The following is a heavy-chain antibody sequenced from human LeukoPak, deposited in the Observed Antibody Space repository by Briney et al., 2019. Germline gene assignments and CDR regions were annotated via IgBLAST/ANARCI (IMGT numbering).Heavy chain of an antibody. V-gene: IGHV3-30*18. CDR1: RFTFSSYG. J-gene: IGHJ4*02. D-gene: IGHD5-24*01. CDR2: ISYDGSNK. Sequence: PGGSLRLSCAASRFTFSSYGMHWVRQAPGKGLEWVAVISYDGSNKYYGDSVKGRFTISRDNSKNTLDLQMNSLRAEDTAVYYCAKSSRMSTVMIAFDYWGQGTLVTVSS. CDR3: AKSSRMSTVMIAFDY.